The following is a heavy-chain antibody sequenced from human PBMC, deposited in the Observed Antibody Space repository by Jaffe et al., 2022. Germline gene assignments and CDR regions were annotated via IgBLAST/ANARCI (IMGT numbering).Heavy chain of an antibody. CDR2: INHSGST. V-gene: IGHV4-34*01. Sequence: QVQLQQWGAGLLKPSETLSLTCAVYGGSFSGYYWSWIRQPPGKGLEWIGEINHSGSTNYNPSLKSRVTISVDTSKNQFSLKLSSVTAADTAVYYCASLGGITMVRGVIIRNDYWGQGTLVTVSS. D-gene: IGHD3-10*01. CDR1: GGSFSGYY. CDR3: ASLGGITMVRGVIIRNDY. J-gene: IGHJ4*02.